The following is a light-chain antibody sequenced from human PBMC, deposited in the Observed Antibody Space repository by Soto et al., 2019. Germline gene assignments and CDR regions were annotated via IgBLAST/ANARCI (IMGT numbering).Light chain of an antibody. V-gene: IGKV3-15*01. J-gene: IGKJ2*01. CDR1: QMISSN. CDR2: GAS. CDR3: QQYDTWPS. Sequence: EIVMAQSPVTLSVSPGERATLSCRASQMISSNLAWYQVNPGQAPRLLIYGASTRATGIPARFSGSGSGTEFSLTISSLQSEDFAVYFCQQYDTWPSFGQGTKRDIK.